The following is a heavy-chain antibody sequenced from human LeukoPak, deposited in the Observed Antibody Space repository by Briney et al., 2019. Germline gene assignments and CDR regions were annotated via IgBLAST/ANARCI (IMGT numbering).Heavy chain of an antibody. CDR3: ARGSLTGQCRGGDCFFES. CDR1: GFTFSSYW. CDR2: IKQDGSEK. V-gene: IGHV3-7*01. J-gene: IGHJ4*02. Sequence: PGGSLRLSCAASGFTFSSYWMSWVRQAPGKGLEWVANIKQDGSEKYYVDSVKGRFTISRDNAKNSLYLQMNSLRGEDTAVYHCARGSLTGQCRGGDCFFESWGQGTLVTVSS. D-gene: IGHD2-21*02.